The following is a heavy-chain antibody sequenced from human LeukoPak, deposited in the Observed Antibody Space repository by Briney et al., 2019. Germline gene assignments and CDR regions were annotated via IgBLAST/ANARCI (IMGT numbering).Heavy chain of an antibody. CDR3: ARVANNWNYAPFDY. D-gene: IGHD1-7*01. V-gene: IGHV3-21*01. CDR2: ISSSSSYI. CDR1: GFTFSSYS. Sequence: GGSLRLPCAASGFTFSSYSMNLVGQAAGHGLPWVSSISSSSSYIYYADSVKGRFTISRDNAKNSLYLQMNSLRAEDTAVYYCARVANNWNYAPFDYWGQGTLVTVSS. J-gene: IGHJ4*02.